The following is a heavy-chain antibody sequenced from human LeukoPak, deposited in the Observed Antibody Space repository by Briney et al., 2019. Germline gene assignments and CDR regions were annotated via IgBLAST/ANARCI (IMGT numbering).Heavy chain of an antibody. J-gene: IGHJ4*02. V-gene: IGHV1-8*01. Sequence: ASVKVSCKASGYTFTSYDINWMRQATGQGLEWMGWMNPNSGNTGYAQKFQGRVTMTRDTSTSTAYMELSSLSSEDTAVYYCARVRDLWFGDFDYWGQGTLVTVSS. CDR3: ARVRDLWFGDFDY. CDR1: GYTFTSYD. D-gene: IGHD3-10*01. CDR2: MNPNSGNT.